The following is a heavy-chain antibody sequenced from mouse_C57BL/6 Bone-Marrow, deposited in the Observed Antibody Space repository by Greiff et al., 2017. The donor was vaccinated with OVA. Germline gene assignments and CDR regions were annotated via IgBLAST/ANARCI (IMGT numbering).Heavy chain of an antibody. D-gene: IGHD1-1*01. CDR1: GFTFNTYA. J-gene: IGHJ1*03. V-gene: IGHV10-3*01. CDR3: VRDGYYGSREVSYWYFDV. Sequence: EVQRVESGGGLVQPKGSLKLSCAASGFTFNTYAMHWVRQAPGKGLEWVARIRSKSSNYATYYADSVKDRFTISRDDSQSMLYLQMNNLKTEDTAMYYCVRDGYYGSREVSYWYFDVWGTGTTVTVSS. CDR2: IRSKSSNYAT.